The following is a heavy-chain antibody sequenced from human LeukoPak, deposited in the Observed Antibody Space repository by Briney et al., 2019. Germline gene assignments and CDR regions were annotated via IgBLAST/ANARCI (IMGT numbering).Heavy chain of an antibody. CDR1: GFTFSSYA. D-gene: IGHD6-19*01. Sequence: GGSLRLSCVASGFTFSSYAMTWVRQAPGKGLEWVSGISGTGGSTCYADSVKGRFTISRDNSKNMLYLQMNSLTVGDTAEYYCAKAKGSGLKWYFDYWGQGTLVTVSS. CDR2: ISGTGGST. CDR3: AKAKGSGLKWYFDY. J-gene: IGHJ4*02. V-gene: IGHV3-23*01.